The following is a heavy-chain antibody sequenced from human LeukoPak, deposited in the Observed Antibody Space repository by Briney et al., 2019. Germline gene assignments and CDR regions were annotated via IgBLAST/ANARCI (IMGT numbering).Heavy chain of an antibody. J-gene: IGHJ3*02. CDR1: GYTFTSYD. CDR2: INPSGGST. D-gene: IGHD3-22*01. Sequence: ASVKVSCKASGYTFTSYDINWVRQAPGQGLEWMGIINPSGGSTSYAQKFQGRVTMTRDMSTSTVYMELSSLRSEDTAAYYCARSIVVVITTGHDAFDIWGQGTMVTVSS. V-gene: IGHV1-46*01. CDR3: ARSIVVVITTGHDAFDI.